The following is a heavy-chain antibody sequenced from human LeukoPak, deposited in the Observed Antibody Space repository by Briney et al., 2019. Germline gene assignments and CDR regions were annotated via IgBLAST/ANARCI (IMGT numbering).Heavy chain of an antibody. Sequence: GGSLRLSCAASGFTFSSYEMNWVRQAPGKGLEWVSGISGSGISTYYADSVKGRFTVSRDNSKNTLYLQMKSLRAEDTAVYYCAKGGGYEAQYYYYYLDVWGKGTTVTISS. V-gene: IGHV3-23*01. J-gene: IGHJ6*03. D-gene: IGHD5-12*01. CDR2: ISGSGIST. CDR1: GFTFSSYE. CDR3: AKGGGYEAQYYYYYLDV.